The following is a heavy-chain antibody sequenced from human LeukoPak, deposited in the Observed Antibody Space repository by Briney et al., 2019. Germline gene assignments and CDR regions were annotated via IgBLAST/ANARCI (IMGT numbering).Heavy chain of an antibody. Sequence: GGSLRLSCAASGFTFSSNWMHWVRQAPGKGLVWVSRINEDGSTTNYADSVKGRSTIFRDNAKNTLYLQMNSLRAEDTAVYYCAKGGDFWSGYSNGMDVWGQGTTVTVSS. J-gene: IGHJ6*02. CDR3: AKGGDFWSGYSNGMDV. CDR2: INEDGSTT. D-gene: IGHD3-3*01. CDR1: GFTFSSNW. V-gene: IGHV3-74*01.